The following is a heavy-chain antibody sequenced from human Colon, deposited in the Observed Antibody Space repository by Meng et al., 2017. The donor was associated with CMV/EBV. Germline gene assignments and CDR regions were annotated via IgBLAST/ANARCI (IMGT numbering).Heavy chain of an antibody. D-gene: IGHD3-22*01. CDR2: ISGSGGST. CDR1: GFTFSSYA. J-gene: IGHJ4*02. V-gene: IGHV3-23*01. Sequence: GESLRLSCAASGFTFSSYAISWVRQAPGKGLEWVSAISGSGGSTYYADSVKGRFTISRDNSKNTLYLQMNSLRAEDTAVYYCAKDQAGYYDSSGRDYWGQGTLVTVSS. CDR3: AKDQAGYYDSSGRDY.